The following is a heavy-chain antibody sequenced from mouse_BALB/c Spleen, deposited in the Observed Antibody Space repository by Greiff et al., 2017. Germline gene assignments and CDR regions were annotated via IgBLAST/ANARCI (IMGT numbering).Heavy chain of an antibody. Sequence: EVNLVESGGGLVQPGGSLKLSCAASGFTFSSYTMSWVRQTPEKRLEWVAYISNGGGSTYYPDTVKGRFTISRDNAKNTLYLQMSSLKSEDTAMYYCARRGAPYYAMDYWGQGTSVTVSS. CDR3: ARRGAPYYAMDY. CDR1: GFTFSSYT. CDR2: ISNGGGST. V-gene: IGHV5-12-2*01. J-gene: IGHJ4*01.